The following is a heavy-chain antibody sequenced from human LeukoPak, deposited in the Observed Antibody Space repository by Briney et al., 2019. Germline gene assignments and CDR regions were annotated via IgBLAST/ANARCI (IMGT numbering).Heavy chain of an antibody. D-gene: IGHD6-19*01. CDR2: IYYSGST. Sequence: KPSETPSLTCTVSGGSISSYYWSWIRQPPGKGLEWIGYIYYSGSTNYNPPPKSRVTISVDTSKNQFSLKLSSVTAADTAVYYCARDLAVAGTDYYYYGMDVWGKGTTVTVSS. V-gene: IGHV4-59*01. CDR3: ARDLAVAGTDYYYYGMDV. CDR1: GGSISSYY. J-gene: IGHJ6*04.